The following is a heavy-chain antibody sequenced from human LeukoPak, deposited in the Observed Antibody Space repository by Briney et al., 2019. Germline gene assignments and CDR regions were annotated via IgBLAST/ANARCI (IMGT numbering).Heavy chain of an antibody. CDR3: ARDRSITISNDSFDY. V-gene: IGHV3-33*01. J-gene: IGHJ4*02. D-gene: IGHD3-3*01. CDR2: IWFDGRDK. Sequence: GGSLRLSCAASGFTVSSFGMHWVRQAPGKGLEWVAVIWFDGRDKHYADSVKGQFTISRDNSKNPLYVQMNSLRAEDTAVYYCARDRSITISNDSFDYWGQGTLVTVSS. CDR1: GFTVSSFG.